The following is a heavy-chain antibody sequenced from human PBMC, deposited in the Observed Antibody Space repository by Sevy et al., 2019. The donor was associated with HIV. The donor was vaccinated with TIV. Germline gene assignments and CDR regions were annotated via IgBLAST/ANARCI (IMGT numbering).Heavy chain of an antibody. Sequence: GGSLRLSCAASGFTFSSYEMNWVRQAPGKGLEWVSYISSSGSTIYYADSVKGRFTISRDNAKNSLYLQMNSLRAEDTAVYYGARAYSSGWDRTYFDYWGQGTLVTVSS. CDR3: ARAYSSGWDRTYFDY. CDR2: ISSSGSTI. CDR1: GFTFSSYE. J-gene: IGHJ4*02. V-gene: IGHV3-48*03. D-gene: IGHD6-19*01.